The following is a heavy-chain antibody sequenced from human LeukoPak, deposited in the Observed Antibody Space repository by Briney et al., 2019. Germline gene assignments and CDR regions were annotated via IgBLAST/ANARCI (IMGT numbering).Heavy chain of an antibody. Sequence: PGRSLRLSCAASGFTFSSYVMHWVRQAPGKGLECVAVISNDGSDKYYADSVKGQFTISRDNSKNTLYLQMNSLRAEDTALYYCARDGGYSRGWTYGAGDYWGQGTLVTVSS. D-gene: IGHD6-19*01. CDR1: GFTFSSYV. J-gene: IGHJ4*02. CDR3: ARDGGYSRGWTYGAGDY. V-gene: IGHV3-30*04. CDR2: ISNDGSDK.